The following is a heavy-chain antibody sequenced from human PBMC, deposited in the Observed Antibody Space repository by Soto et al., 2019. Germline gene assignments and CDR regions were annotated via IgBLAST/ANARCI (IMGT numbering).Heavy chain of an antibody. CDR3: AKDTGYCTNGVCSPFDY. V-gene: IGHV3-23*01. CDR2: ISGSGGST. D-gene: IGHD2-8*01. Sequence: EVQLLESGGGLVQPGGSLRLSCAASGFTFSSYAMSWVRQAPGKGLEWVSAISGSGGSTYYADSMKGRFTISRDNSKNTLYLQMNSLRAEDTAVYYCAKDTGYCTNGVCSPFDYWGQGTLVTVSS. J-gene: IGHJ4*02. CDR1: GFTFSSYA.